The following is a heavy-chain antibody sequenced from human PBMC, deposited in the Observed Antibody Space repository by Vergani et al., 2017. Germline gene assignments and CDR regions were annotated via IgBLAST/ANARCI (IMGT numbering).Heavy chain of an antibody. V-gene: IGHV1-69*01. D-gene: IGHD2-15*01. Sequence: QVQLVQSGAEVKKPGSSVKVSCKASGGTFSSYAISWVRQAPGQGLEWMGGIIPIFGTANYAQKFQGRVTITADESTSTAYMELSSLRSEDTAVYYCARDLGYCSGGSCYEGAFDIWGQGTMVTVSS. J-gene: IGHJ3*02. CDR3: ARDLGYCSGGSCYEGAFDI. CDR1: GGTFSSYA. CDR2: IIPIFGTA.